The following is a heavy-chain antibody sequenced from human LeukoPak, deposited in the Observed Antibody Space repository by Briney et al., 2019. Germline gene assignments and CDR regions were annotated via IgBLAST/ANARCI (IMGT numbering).Heavy chain of an antibody. CDR1: GFTFSSYG. V-gene: IGHV3-33*01. J-gene: IGHJ5*02. CDR3: ARDSSPGYCSGGSCLFDP. D-gene: IGHD2-15*01. CDR2: IWYDGSNK. Sequence: GGSLRLSCAASGFTFSSYGTHWVRQAPGKGLEWVAVIWYDGSNKYYADSVKGRFTISRDNSKNTLYLQMNSLRAEDTAVYYCARDSSPGYCSGGSCLFDPWGQGTLVTVSS.